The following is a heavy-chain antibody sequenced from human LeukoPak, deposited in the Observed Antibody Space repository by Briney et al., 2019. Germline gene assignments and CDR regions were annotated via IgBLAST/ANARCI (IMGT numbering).Heavy chain of an antibody. CDR1: GFTFSDNY. Sequence: GGSLRLSCAASGFTFSDNYMSWIRQAPGKGLEWVSYISSSGSTIYYADSVKGRFTISRDNAKNSLYLQMNSLRAEDTAVYYCARDQGDYYGSGIFNWFDPWGQGTLVTVSS. D-gene: IGHD3-10*01. CDR3: ARDQGDYYGSGIFNWFDP. J-gene: IGHJ5*02. CDR2: ISSSGSTI. V-gene: IGHV3-11*01.